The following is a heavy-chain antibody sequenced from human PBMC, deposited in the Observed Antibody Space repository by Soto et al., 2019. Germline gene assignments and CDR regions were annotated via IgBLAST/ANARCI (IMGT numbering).Heavy chain of an antibody. J-gene: IGHJ6*03. CDR1: GFSFSDYW. CDR2: IKQDGSEK. D-gene: IGHD2-2*01. Sequence: EVQLVESGGGLVQTGGSLRLSCAAAGFSFSDYWMTWVRQPPGKGLAWVVNIKQDGSEKYYVDSVKGRFTISRDNSQSSLYLQMNSLRAEDTAVYYCARSRAGRTAASYYDYMDVWGKGTTVTLSS. CDR3: ARSRAGRTAASYYDYMDV. V-gene: IGHV3-7*01.